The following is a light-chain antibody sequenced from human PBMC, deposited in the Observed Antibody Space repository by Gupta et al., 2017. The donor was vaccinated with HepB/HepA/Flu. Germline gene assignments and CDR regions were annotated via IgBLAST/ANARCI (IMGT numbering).Light chain of an antibody. J-gene: IGKJ3*01. CDR1: QNINSDF. Sequence: EIVLTQSPGTLSLSPGDGATLSCRASQNINSDFLTWYQQRPGQTPRLLIYGTSTGASGIPDRFSGSGSGTDFTLTIRRLEPEDFAVYYCQYYGNSVFTFGPGTKVVFK. CDR3: QYYGNSVFT. CDR2: GTS. V-gene: IGKV3-20*01.